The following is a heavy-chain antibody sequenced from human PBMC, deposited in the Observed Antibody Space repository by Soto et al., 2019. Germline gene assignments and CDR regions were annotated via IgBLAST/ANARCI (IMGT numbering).Heavy chain of an antibody. J-gene: IGHJ4*02. Sequence: GASVKVSCKASGGTFSSYAISWVRQAPGQGLEWMGGIIPIFGTANYAQKFQGRVTITADESTSTAYMELSSLRSEDTVVYYCARGREHNIVVVPLDYWGQGTLVTVSS. CDR3: ARGREHNIVVVPLDY. CDR2: IIPIFGTA. CDR1: GGTFSSYA. V-gene: IGHV1-69*13. D-gene: IGHD2-2*01.